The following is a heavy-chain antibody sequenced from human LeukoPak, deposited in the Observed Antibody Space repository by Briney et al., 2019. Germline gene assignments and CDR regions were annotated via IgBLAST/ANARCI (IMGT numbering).Heavy chain of an antibody. J-gene: IGHJ4*02. V-gene: IGHV4-34*01. CDR1: GGTISGYY. CDR3: ARSRVLWFGELLHGIYYD. D-gene: IGHD3-10*01. Sequence: PSETLSLTCAVYGGTISGYYWSWIRQPPGKGLEWIGEINHSGSTNYNPSLKSRVTISVDTSKNQFSLKLSSVTAADTAVYYCARSRVLWFGELLHGIYYDWGQGTLVTVSS. CDR2: INHSGST.